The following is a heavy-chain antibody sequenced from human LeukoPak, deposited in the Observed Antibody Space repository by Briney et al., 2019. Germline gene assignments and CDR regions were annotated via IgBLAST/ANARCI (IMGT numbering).Heavy chain of an antibody. CDR3: ARDLNNIVVVPAAIRGARDY. CDR2: IYYSGST. V-gene: IGHV4-39*07. J-gene: IGHJ4*02. D-gene: IGHD2-2*02. Sequence: SSETLSLTCTVSGGSISSSSYYWGWIRQPPGKGLEWIGSIYYSGSTYYNPSLKSRVTISVDTSKNQFSLKLSSVTAADTAVYYCARDLNNIVVVPAAIRGARDYWGQGTLVTVSS. CDR1: GGSISSSSYY.